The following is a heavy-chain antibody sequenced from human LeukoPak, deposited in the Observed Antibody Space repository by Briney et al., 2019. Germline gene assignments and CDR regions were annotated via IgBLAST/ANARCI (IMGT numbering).Heavy chain of an antibody. CDR3: ARGGPERSYYYDSSGSQMDAFDI. V-gene: IGHV4-30-2*01. CDR1: GGSISSGGYS. Sequence: SETLSLTCAVSGGSISSGGYSWSWIRQPPGKGLEWIGYIYHSGSTYYNPSLKSRVTISVDRSKNQFSLKLSSVTAADTAVYYCARGGPERSYYYDSSGSQMDAFDIWGQGTMVTVSS. CDR2: IYHSGST. D-gene: IGHD3-22*01. J-gene: IGHJ3*02.